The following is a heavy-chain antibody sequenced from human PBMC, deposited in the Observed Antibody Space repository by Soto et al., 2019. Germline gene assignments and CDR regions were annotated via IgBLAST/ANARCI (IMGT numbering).Heavy chain of an antibody. Sequence: GESLKISCNGSGYNFSNYCITLVRQMPGKGLEWMGRIHPSDSYTNYSPSFQGHVTISADKSISTAYLQWSSLKASDTALYYCATTYYYDGSYYSSPYDMDVWGQGTTVTVSS. J-gene: IGHJ6*02. V-gene: IGHV5-10-1*01. CDR3: ATTYYYDGSYYSSPYDMDV. D-gene: IGHD3-22*01. CDR1: GYNFSNYC. CDR2: IHPSDSYT.